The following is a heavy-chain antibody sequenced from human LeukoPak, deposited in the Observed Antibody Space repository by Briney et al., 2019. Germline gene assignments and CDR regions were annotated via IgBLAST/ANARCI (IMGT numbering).Heavy chain of an antibody. D-gene: IGHD2-15*01. CDR2: IGGRGEAI. Sequence: GGSLRLSCAASGFTFSNHNMDWVRQAPGKGLEWISYIGGRGEAIFYADSVQGRFTISRDNAKNSIYLQMNGLTAEDTAVYYCARTYGSGSLDYGGQGTLVTVSS. CDR1: GFTFSNHN. V-gene: IGHV3-48*01. CDR3: ARTYGSGSLDY. J-gene: IGHJ4*02.